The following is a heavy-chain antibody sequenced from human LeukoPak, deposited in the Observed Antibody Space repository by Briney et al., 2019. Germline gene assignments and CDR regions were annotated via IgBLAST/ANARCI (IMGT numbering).Heavy chain of an antibody. D-gene: IGHD6-13*01. CDR2: IYYSGST. CDR3: ATGNRTIAAAGTLYYYYYMDV. J-gene: IGHJ6*03. V-gene: IGHV4-39*07. Sequence: SETLSLTCTVSGGSISSSSYYWGWIRQPPGKGLEWIGSIYYSGSTYYNPSLKSRVTISVDTSKNQFSLKLSSVTAADTAVYYCATGNRTIAAAGTLYYYYYMDVWGKGTTVTVSS. CDR1: GGSISSSSYY.